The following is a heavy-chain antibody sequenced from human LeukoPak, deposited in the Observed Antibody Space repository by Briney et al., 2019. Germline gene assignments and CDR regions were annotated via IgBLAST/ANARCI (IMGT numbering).Heavy chain of an antibody. CDR1: GYSISSGYY. J-gene: IGHJ5*02. Sequence: SETLSLTCTVSGYSISSGYYWGWIRQPPGKGLEWIGSIYHSGSTYYNPSLKSRVTISVDTSKNQFSLKLSSVTAADTAVYYCARGIGIAAAGWFDPWGQGTLVTVSS. V-gene: IGHV4-38-2*02. CDR2: IYHSGST. D-gene: IGHD6-13*01. CDR3: ARGIGIAAAGWFDP.